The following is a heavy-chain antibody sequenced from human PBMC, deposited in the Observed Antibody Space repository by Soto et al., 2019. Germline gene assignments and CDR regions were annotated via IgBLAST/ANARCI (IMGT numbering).Heavy chain of an antibody. CDR1: GGSFSGYY. J-gene: IGHJ6*02. Sequence: PAETLSLTCAVYGGSFSGYYWSWIRQPPGKGLEWIGEINHSGSTNYNPSLKSRVTISVDTSKNQFSLKLSSVTAADTAVYYCARGVPPHEIYSSSWFKYYYYYGMDVWGQGTTVTVSS. V-gene: IGHV4-34*01. D-gene: IGHD6-13*01. CDR3: ARGVPPHEIYSSSWFKYYYYYGMDV. CDR2: INHSGST.